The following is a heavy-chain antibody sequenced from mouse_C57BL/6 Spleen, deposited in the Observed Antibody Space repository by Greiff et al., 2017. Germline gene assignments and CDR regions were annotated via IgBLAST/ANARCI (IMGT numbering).Heavy chain of an antibody. Sequence: EVHLVESGGGLVKPGGSLKLSCAASGFTFSDYGMHWVRQAPEKGLEWVAYISSGSSTIYYADTVKGRFTISRDNAKNTLFLQMTSLRSEDTAMYYCARRLAYSNYAMDYWGQGTSVTVSS. D-gene: IGHD2-5*01. V-gene: IGHV5-17*01. CDR2: ISSGSSTI. CDR3: ARRLAYSNYAMDY. J-gene: IGHJ4*01. CDR1: GFTFSDYG.